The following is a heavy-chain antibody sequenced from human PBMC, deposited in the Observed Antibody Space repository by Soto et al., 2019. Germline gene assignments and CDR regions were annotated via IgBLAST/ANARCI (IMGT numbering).Heavy chain of an antibody. CDR3: ARDRRYYYDSSGYYYGMDV. CDR2: IIPIFGTA. V-gene: IGHV1-69*01. CDR1: GGTFSSYA. Sequence: ASVQVSCQASGGTFSSYAIIWVRPAPGQGLEWMGGIIPIFGTANYAQKFQGRVTITADESTSTAYMELSSLRSEDTAVYYCARDRRYYYDSSGYYYGMDVWGQGTTVTVSS. J-gene: IGHJ6*02. D-gene: IGHD3-22*01.